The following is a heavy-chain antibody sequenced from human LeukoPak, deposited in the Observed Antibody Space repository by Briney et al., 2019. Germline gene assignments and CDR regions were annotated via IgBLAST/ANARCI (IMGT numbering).Heavy chain of an antibody. J-gene: IGHJ1*01. CDR2: INPNSGGT. Sequence: GASVKVSCKASGYSFTGYYMHWVRQAPGQGLEWMGWINPNSGGTNYAQKFQGRVTMTRDTSISTAYMELSRLRSDDTAVYYCALGYCGTTSCYTGEYFQHWGQGTLVTVSS. CDR3: ALGYCGTTSCYTGEYFQH. CDR1: GYSFTGYY. D-gene: IGHD2-2*02. V-gene: IGHV1-2*02.